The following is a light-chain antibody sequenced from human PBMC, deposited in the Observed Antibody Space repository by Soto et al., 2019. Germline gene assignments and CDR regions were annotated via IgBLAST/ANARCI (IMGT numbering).Light chain of an antibody. V-gene: IGLV2-14*01. J-gene: IGLJ1*01. CDR1: SSDVGAYNF. Sequence: QSALTQPASVSGSPGQSITISCTGTSSDVGAYNFVSWYQQHPGKAPKLIIYEVSNRPSGVSDRFSGSKSVNTASLTISGLQAEDEADYYCNSYTSTKTRVFGTGTKSPS. CDR2: EVS. CDR3: NSYTSTKTRV.